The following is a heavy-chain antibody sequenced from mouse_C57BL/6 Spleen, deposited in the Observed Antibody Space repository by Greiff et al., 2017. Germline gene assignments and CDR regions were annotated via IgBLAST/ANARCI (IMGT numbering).Heavy chain of an antibody. CDR2: INPNNGGT. CDR1: GYTFTDYN. Sequence: EVQLVESGPELVKPGASVKIPCKASGYTFTDYNMDWVKQSHGKSLEWIGDINPNNGGTIYNQRFKGKATLTVDKSSSTAYMELRSLTSEDTAVYYCARASSYYYGSSYGYFDVWGTGTTVTVSS. J-gene: IGHJ1*03. V-gene: IGHV1-18*01. CDR3: ARASSYYYGSSYGYFDV. D-gene: IGHD1-1*01.